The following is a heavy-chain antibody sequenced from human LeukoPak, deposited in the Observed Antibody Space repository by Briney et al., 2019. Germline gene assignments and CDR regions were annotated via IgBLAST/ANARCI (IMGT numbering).Heavy chain of an antibody. CDR2: MNPNSGNT. CDR1: GYTFSSYG. V-gene: IGHV1-8*02. D-gene: IGHD3-9*01. J-gene: IGHJ6*03. CDR3: ARGDYWLFNHYYYYMDV. Sequence: ASVKVSCKASGYTFSSYGISWVRQATGQGLEWMGWMNPNSGNTGYAQKFQGRVTMTRNTSISTAYMELSSLRSEDTAVYYCARGDYWLFNHYYYYMDVWGKGATVTLSS.